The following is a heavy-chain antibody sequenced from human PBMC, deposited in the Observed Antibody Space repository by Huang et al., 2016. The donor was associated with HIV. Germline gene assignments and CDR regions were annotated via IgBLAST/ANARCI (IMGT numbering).Heavy chain of an antibody. CDR2: VYFLGNT. D-gene: IGHD2-2*03. CDR1: GTSMTSSPFY. CDR3: AREVRSVDTDRPDGYYYRGLDV. V-gene: IGHV4-39*02. Sequence: QLRESGPGLVTPSETLSLTCSASGTSMTSSPFYWGWFRQPPGRGPEWIGSVYFLGNTNYNPSLKSRVTIVIDKANKQYSMRLTSVTAADTAVYFCAREVRSVDTDRPDGYYYRGLDVWGQGTTVIVSS. J-gene: IGHJ6*02.